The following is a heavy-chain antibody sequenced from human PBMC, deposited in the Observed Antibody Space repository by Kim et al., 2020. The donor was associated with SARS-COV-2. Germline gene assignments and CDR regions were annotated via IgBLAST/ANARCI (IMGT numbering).Heavy chain of an antibody. CDR3: TVPIVVPAAKAGFDY. CDR2: IKSKTDGGTT. Sequence: GGSLRLSCAASGFTFSNAWMSWVRQAPGKGLEWVGRIKSKTDGGTTDYAAPVKGRFTISRDDSKNTLYLQMNSLKTEDTAVYYCTVPIVVPAAKAGFDYWGQGTLVTVSS. J-gene: IGHJ4*02. D-gene: IGHD2-2*01. V-gene: IGHV3-15*01. CDR1: GFTFSNAW.